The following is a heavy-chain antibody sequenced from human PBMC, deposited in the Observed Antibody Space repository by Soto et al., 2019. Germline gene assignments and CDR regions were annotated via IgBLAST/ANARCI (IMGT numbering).Heavy chain of an antibody. CDR1: DDSINSDKYY. CDR2: IYYRGNA. Sequence: SETLSLTCSVSDDSINSDKYYWGWIRQPPGKGLEWIGSIYYRGNAYYNPSLQTRVTISLDKSKSQFSLKLNPVTAADSAVYFCARLEGLATISYYIDFWGPGALVTVSS. D-gene: IGHD3-9*01. V-gene: IGHV4-39*01. CDR3: ARLEGLATISYYIDF. J-gene: IGHJ4*02.